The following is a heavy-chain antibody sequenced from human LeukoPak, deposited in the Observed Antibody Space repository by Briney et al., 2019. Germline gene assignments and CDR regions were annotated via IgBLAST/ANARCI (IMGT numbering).Heavy chain of an antibody. Sequence: SETLSLTCTVSGGSISSSSYYWGRIRQPPGKGLEWVGRIYYSGSTHYNPSLESRVTISVDTSKNQFSLKLNSVTAADTAVYYCARRSVYWYFDLWGRGTLVTVSS. D-gene: IGHD2-8*01. CDR2: IYYSGST. CDR1: GGSISSSSYY. V-gene: IGHV4-39*01. J-gene: IGHJ2*01. CDR3: ARRSVYWYFDL.